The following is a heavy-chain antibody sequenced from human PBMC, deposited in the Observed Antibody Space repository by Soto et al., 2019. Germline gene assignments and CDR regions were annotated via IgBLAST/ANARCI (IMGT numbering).Heavy chain of an antibody. CDR1: GFSLTGSGVG. D-gene: IGHD3-3*01. CDR3: ARFLWSDTSLYYFDY. Sequence: GPTLVNPTQTLTLTCTFSGFSLTGSGVGVGWIRQPPGKALEWLALIYWDDDKRYSPSLKSRLTITKDTSKNQVALTVTNMDPVDTATYYCARFLWSDTSLYYFDYWGQGTLVTVSS. V-gene: IGHV2-5*02. CDR2: IYWDDDK. J-gene: IGHJ4*02.